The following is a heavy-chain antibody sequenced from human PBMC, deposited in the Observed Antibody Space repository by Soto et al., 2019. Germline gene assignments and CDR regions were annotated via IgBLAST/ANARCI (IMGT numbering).Heavy chain of an antibody. CDR1: VFTVSSNY. CDR2: IYSGGST. V-gene: IGHV3-53*01. J-gene: IGHJ6*02. CDR3: ARSHNYYYGMDV. Sequence: WWSLRLSCAASVFTVSSNYMSWFRQAPGKGLEWVSVIYSGGSTYYADSVKGRFTISRDNSKNTLYLQMNSLRAEDTAVYYCARSHNYYYGMDVWGQGTTVTVSS.